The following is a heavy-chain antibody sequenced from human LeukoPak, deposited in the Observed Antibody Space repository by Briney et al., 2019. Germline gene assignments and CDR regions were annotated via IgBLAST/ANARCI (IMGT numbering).Heavy chain of an antibody. CDR3: ARAYHTAFDY. D-gene: IGHD5-18*01. Sequence: GGSLRLSCVASGFTFSTYWMSWVRQAPGKGLEWVANIKQDGSEKYYVDSVKGRFTISRDNAKNSLYLQMNSLRAEDTAVYYCARAYHTAFDYWGQGTLVTVSS. CDR2: IKQDGSEK. J-gene: IGHJ4*02. CDR1: GFTFSTYW. V-gene: IGHV3-7*01.